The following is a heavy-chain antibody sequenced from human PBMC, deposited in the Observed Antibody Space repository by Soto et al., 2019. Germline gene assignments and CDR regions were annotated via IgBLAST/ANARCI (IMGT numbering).Heavy chain of an antibody. CDR3: ARDTLYCSGGSCYSEYFQH. Sequence: GGSLRLSCAASGFTFSSYSMNWVRQAPGKGLEWVSYISSSSSTIYYANSVKGRFTISRDNAKSSLYLQMNSLRAGDTALYYCARDTLYCSGGSCYSEYFQHWGQGTLVTVSS. CDR2: ISSSSSTI. D-gene: IGHD2-15*01. CDR1: GFTFSSYS. J-gene: IGHJ1*01. V-gene: IGHV3-48*01.